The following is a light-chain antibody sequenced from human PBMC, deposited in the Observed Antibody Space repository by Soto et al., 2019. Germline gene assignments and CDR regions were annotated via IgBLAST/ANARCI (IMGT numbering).Light chain of an antibody. V-gene: IGLV2-14*01. J-gene: IGLJ1*01. Sequence: QSALTQPASVSGSPGQSITISCTGTSSDVGGYNYVSWYQQHPGKAPKLMIYDVSKRPSGVPDRFSGSKSDNTASLTISGLQAEDEADYYCSSQGVFGTGTKVTVL. CDR2: DVS. CDR3: SSQGV. CDR1: SSDVGGYNY.